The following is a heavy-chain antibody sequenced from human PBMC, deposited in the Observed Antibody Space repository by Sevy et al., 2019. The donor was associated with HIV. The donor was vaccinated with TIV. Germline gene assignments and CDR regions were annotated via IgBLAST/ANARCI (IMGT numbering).Heavy chain of an antibody. Sequence: GGSLRLSCAASGFTFSSYAMSWVRQAPGKGLEWVSAISGSGGSTYYADSVKGRFTISRDNSKNTLYLQMNSLRAEDTAVFYCAKDLSAHYSNYGGPYFDYWGQGTLVTVSS. CDR2: ISGSGGST. V-gene: IGHV3-23*01. CDR1: GFTFSSYA. CDR3: AKDLSAHYSNYGGPYFDY. D-gene: IGHD4-4*01. J-gene: IGHJ4*02.